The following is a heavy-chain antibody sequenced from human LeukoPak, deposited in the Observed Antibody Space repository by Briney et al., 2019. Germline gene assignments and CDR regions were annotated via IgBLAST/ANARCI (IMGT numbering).Heavy chain of an antibody. CDR2: ISGSGGST. CDR1: GFTFSSYA. Sequence: GGSLRLSCAASGFTFSSYAMSWVRQAPGKGLEWASAISGSGGSTYYADSVKGRFTISRDNSKNTLYLQMNSLRAEDTAVYYCAKDLYDYGDYGDFDYWGQGTLVTVSS. J-gene: IGHJ4*02. CDR3: AKDLYDYGDYGDFDY. V-gene: IGHV3-23*01. D-gene: IGHD4-17*01.